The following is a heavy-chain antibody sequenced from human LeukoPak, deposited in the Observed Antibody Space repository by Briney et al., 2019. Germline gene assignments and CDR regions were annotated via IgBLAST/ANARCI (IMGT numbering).Heavy chain of an antibody. CDR1: GYTFTSYD. CDR2: MNPNSGNT. CDR3: ARMSRRSRSLDY. D-gene: IGHD1-1*01. Sequence: ASVKVSCKASGYTFTSYDINRVRQATGQGLEWMGWMNPNSGNTGYAQKFQGRVTMTRNTSISTAYMELSSLRSEDTAVYYCARMSRRSRSLDYWGQGTLVTVSS. J-gene: IGHJ4*02. V-gene: IGHV1-8*01.